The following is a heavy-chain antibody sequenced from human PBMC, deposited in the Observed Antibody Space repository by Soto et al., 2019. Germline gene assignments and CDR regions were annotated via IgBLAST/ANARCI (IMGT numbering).Heavy chain of an antibody. CDR1: GGSVSSGNHY. Sequence: QVQLQESGPGLVKPSETLSLTCTVSGGSVSSGNHYWSWIRQPPGKELEFIAYVFYSGSDNYNPSRKSRVTTSLDTSKHQFSLNLRAVTAADTAVYSCARGRGYGYGIDFWGQGALVTVSS. D-gene: IGHD5-18*01. CDR2: VFYSGSD. V-gene: IGHV4-61*01. CDR3: ARGRGYGYGIDF. J-gene: IGHJ4*02.